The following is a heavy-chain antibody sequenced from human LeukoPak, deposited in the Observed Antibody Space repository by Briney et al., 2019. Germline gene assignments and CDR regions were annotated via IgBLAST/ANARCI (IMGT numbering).Heavy chain of an antibody. D-gene: IGHD6-13*01. CDR1: GYTFTSYY. CDR3: ARDLAAGSSWYGFSYGMDV. J-gene: IGHJ6*02. Sequence: GASVKVSCKASGYTFTSYYMHWVRQAPGQGLEWMGIINPSGGSTSYAQKFQGRVTMTRDTSTSTVYMELSSLRSEDTAVYYCARDLAAGSSWYGFSYGMDVWGQGTTVTVSS. V-gene: IGHV1-46*01. CDR2: INPSGGST.